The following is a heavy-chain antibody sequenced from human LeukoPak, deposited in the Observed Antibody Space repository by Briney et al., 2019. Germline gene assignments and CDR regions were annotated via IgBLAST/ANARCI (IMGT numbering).Heavy chain of an antibody. CDR1: GYTFTGYY. V-gene: IGHV1-2*02. Sequence: ASVKVSCKASGYTFTGYYMHWVRQAPGQGLEWMGWINPKSGGTNYAQKFQGRVTMTRDTSITTAYMELSSLRSADTALYYCARDRTMVRGVIITPYYFNYWGQGTLVTVSS. D-gene: IGHD3-10*01. CDR2: INPKSGGT. CDR3: ARDRTMVRGVIITPYYFNY. J-gene: IGHJ4*02.